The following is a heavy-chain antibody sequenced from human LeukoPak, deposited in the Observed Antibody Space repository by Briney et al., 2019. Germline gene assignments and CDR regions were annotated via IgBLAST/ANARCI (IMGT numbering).Heavy chain of an antibody. CDR3: VRDIPTGHFDF. Sequence: SETLSLTCTVSGGSISTTSYFWGWIRQSPGKGLDWVGSINYSGSTYYHPSLKSRVTISVDTSKNQFSLNLSSVTAADTAVYFCVRDIPTGHFDFWGQGTLVTVSS. CDR2: INYSGST. D-gene: IGHD1-14*01. J-gene: IGHJ4*02. V-gene: IGHV4-39*07. CDR1: GGSISTTSYF.